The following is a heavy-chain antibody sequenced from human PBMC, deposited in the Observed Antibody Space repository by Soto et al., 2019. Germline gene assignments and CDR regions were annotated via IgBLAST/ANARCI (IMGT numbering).Heavy chain of an antibody. V-gene: IGHV4-34*01. D-gene: IGHD6-6*01. J-gene: IGHJ4*02. Sequence: QVLLQQWGAGLLKPSETLSLTCAVYGVSFSGYYWSWIRQPPGKGLEWIGEINHSGSTNYNPSLXSXVXXSVDTSKNQFSPRLSSVTAADTAVYYCARTSRFDYWGQGTLVTVSS. CDR3: ARTSRFDY. CDR1: GVSFSGYY. CDR2: INHSGST.